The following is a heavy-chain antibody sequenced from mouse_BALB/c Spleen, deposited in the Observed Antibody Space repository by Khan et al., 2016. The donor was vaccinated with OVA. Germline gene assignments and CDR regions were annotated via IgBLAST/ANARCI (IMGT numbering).Heavy chain of an antibody. V-gene: IGHV5-15*02. CDR2: ISDLAYTI. Sequence: EVELVESGGGLVQPGGSRKLSCAASGFTFSDYGMAWVRQAPGKGPAWVAFISDLAYTIYYADTVTGRFTISRENATKILYLEMSSLRSEDTAMYYCVRGGGTAPFAYWGLGTLVTVSA. J-gene: IGHJ3*01. CDR3: VRGGGTAPFAY. CDR1: GFTFSDYG. D-gene: IGHD1-2*01.